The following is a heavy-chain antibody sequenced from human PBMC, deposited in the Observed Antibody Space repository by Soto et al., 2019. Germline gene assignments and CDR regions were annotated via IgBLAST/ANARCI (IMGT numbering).Heavy chain of an antibody. J-gene: IGHJ6*02. CDR3: ARGDYYYGMDF. Sequence: GGSLRLSCAGPGFTYSSYRISWVRQAPGKGLEWVANIKQDGSEKYYVDSMKGRFIISRDNAKNSLYLQMNSLRAEDTAVYYCARGDYYYGMDFWGQGTTVTVSS. V-gene: IGHV3-7*01. CDR2: IKQDGSEK. CDR1: GFTYSSYR.